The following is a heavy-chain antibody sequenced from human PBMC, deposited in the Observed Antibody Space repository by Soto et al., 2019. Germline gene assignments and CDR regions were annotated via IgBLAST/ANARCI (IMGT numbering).Heavy chain of an antibody. CDR1: GFTFSAYW. J-gene: IGHJ4*02. CDR2: IKHDGSEK. CDR3: ARTSTFDY. V-gene: IGHV3-7*01. Sequence: EVQLVESGGGLVQPGGSLRLSCAASGFTFSAYWMSWQRQAPGKGLEWVSNIKHDGSEKNYVDSVKGRFSIARDNAKKSLYLQMNSLRAEDTAVYYCARTSTFDYGGQGILVTVSS.